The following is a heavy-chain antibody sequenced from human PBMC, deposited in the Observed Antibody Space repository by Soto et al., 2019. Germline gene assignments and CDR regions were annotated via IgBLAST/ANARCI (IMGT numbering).Heavy chain of an antibody. V-gene: IGHV4-30-4*01. D-gene: IGHD4-17*01. Sequence: ASETLSLTCTVSGGSISSGDYYWSWIRQPPGKGLEWIGHIYYSGSTYYNPSLKSRVSISVDMSKNHFPLKLSSVTAADTAVYYCASFDTVARGDYWGQGTLVTVSS. CDR3: ASFDTVARGDY. CDR1: GGSISSGDYY. J-gene: IGHJ4*02. CDR2: IYYSGST.